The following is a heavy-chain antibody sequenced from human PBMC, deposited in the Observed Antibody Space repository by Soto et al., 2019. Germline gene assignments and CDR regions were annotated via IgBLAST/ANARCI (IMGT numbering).Heavy chain of an antibody. Sequence: SETLSLTCSVSGGSIGSSSYYFGWISHPPGKGLEWIGSLYYTGTTYYNSSLKSRVTISADKSQNQFSLRLSSVTDADTAVYYCGAYCSRPYCYDWFHPLGQAPLVTVSS. V-gene: IGHV4-39*01. CDR1: GGSIGSSSYY. D-gene: IGHD2-2*01. CDR2: LYYTGTT. CDR3: GAYCSRPYCYDWFHP. J-gene: IGHJ5*02.